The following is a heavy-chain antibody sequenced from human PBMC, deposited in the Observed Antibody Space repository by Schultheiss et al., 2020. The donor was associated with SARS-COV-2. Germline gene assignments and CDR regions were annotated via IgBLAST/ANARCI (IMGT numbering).Heavy chain of an antibody. CDR1: GGSISSYY. CDR3: ARGSPYYDFWSGPTLFDY. D-gene: IGHD3-3*01. Sequence: GSLRLSCTVSGGSISSYYWSWIRQPPGKGLEWIGYIYYSGSTNYNPSLKSRVTMSVDTSKNQFSLKLSSVTAADTAVYYCARGSPYYDFWSGPTLFDYWGQGTLVTVSS. CDR2: IYYSGST. J-gene: IGHJ4*02. V-gene: IGHV4-59*12.